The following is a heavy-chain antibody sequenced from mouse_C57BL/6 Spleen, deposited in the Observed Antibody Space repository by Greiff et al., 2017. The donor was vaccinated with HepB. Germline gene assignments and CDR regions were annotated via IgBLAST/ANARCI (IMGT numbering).Heavy chain of an antibody. V-gene: IGHV5-17*01. CDR1: GFTFSDYG. CDR3: ARRGYSPYYYAMDY. J-gene: IGHJ4*01. D-gene: IGHD2-12*01. CDR2: ISSGSSTI. Sequence: EVQRVESGGGLVKPGGSLKLSCAASGFTFSDYGMHWVRQAPEKGLEWVAYISSGSSTIYYADTVKGRFTISRDNAKNTLFLQMTSLRSEDTAMYYCARRGYSPYYYAMDYWGQGTSVTVSS.